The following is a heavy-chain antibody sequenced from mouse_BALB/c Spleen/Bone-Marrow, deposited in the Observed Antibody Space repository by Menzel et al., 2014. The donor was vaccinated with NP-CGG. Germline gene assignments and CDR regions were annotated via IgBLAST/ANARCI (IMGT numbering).Heavy chain of an antibody. D-gene: IGHD2-4*01. V-gene: IGHV1-69*02. CDR1: GYTFTSYW. CDR2: IDPYDSET. J-gene: IGHJ3*01. CDR3: ARGRDYDVFSY. Sequence: VQLQESGAELVRPGASVKLSCKAFGYTFTSYWMNWVKQRPEQGLEWIGRIDPYDSETHYNQKFKDKAILIVDKSSSTAYMQLSSLTSEDSAVYYCARGRDYDVFSYWGQGTLVTVSA.